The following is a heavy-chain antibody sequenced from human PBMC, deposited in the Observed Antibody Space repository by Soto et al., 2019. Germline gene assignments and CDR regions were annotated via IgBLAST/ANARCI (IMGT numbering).Heavy chain of an antibody. J-gene: IGHJ4*02. CDR3: EGSNGYKWNY. CDR2: ISSSSSYT. Sequence: GGSLRLSCAASGFTFCDYYMSWIRQAPGKGLEWVSYISSSSSYTNYADSVKGRFTISRDNAKNLLYLQMNSLRAEDTAVYYCEGSNGYKWNYWGQGPLVTVSS. D-gene: IGHD1-1*01. V-gene: IGHV3-11*06. CDR1: GFTFCDYY.